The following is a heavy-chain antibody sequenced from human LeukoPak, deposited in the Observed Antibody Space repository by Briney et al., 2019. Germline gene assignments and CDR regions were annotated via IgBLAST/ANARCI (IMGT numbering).Heavy chain of an antibody. V-gene: IGHV1-46*01. J-gene: IGHJ5*02. CDR2: INASGGST. Sequence: GASVKVSCKASGYTCTSYYMHWVRQAPGQGFEGMGIINASGGSTSYAQKFQGRVTMTRDTSTSTVYMELSSLRSEDTAVYSCARDRDSMVRGAHNWFDPWGQGTLVTVSS. D-gene: IGHD3-10*01. CDR3: ARDRDSMVRGAHNWFDP. CDR1: GYTCTSYY.